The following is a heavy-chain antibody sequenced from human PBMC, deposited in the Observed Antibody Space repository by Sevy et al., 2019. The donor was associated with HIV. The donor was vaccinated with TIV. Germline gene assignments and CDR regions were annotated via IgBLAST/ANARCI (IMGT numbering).Heavy chain of an antibody. V-gene: IGHV3-53*01. Sequence: GGSLRLSCAASGFIVNSNYMSWVQAPGKGLEWVSVTYSGGRTYTADSVKGRFTISRDNSKNTLYLQMNSLRAEDTAVYYCARVLGRDSGYGMDVWGQGTTVTVSS. CDR1: GFIVNSNY. J-gene: IGHJ6*02. CDR2: TYSGGRT. D-gene: IGHD2-21*02. CDR3: ARVLGRDSGYGMDV.